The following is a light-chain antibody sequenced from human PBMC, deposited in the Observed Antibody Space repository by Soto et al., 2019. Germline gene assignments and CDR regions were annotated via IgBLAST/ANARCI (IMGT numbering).Light chain of an antibody. CDR2: EVS. Sequence: QSVLTQPPSASGSPGQSVTISCTGTSSDVSGYNYVARYQQHPGKAPKLMIYEVSKRPSGVPDRFSGSKSGNTASLTVSGLQAEDDADYYCSSYAGSNEVVFGGGTKLIVL. V-gene: IGLV2-8*01. J-gene: IGLJ2*01. CDR3: SSYAGSNEVV. CDR1: SSDVSGYNY.